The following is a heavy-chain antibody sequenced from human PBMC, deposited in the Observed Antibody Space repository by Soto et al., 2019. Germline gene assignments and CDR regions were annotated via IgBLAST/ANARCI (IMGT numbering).Heavy chain of an antibody. CDR1: GYTFNTFG. J-gene: IGHJ4*02. V-gene: IGHV1-18*01. CDR2: ISGYGGKG. D-gene: IGHD2-8*01. CDR3: GRGWGKYFGVKDF. Sequence: IQLVQSAGGMKRPWASVTVACKASGYTFNTFGITWVRQAPGQGLDWLGCISGYGGKGDYSRKLQGRTTLTTDPTTRTSYMEVSNLTSDTAAVYYCGRGWGKYFGVKDFWGQGTLVTVSS.